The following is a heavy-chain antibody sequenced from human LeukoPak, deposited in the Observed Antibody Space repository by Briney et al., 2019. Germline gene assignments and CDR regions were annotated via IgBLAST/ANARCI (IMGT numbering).Heavy chain of an antibody. CDR2: IYYSGNT. J-gene: IGHJ4*02. V-gene: IGHV4-59*01. CDR3: ARVTGYNYGLDY. CDR1: GGSISSYY. Sequence: SETLSLTCTVSGGSISSYYWSWIRQPPGKGLEWIGYIYYSGNTNYKSSLKSRVTISLDTSKNQFSLKLTPVTAADTAVYYCARVTGYNYGLDYWGQGTLVTVSS. D-gene: IGHD5-18*01.